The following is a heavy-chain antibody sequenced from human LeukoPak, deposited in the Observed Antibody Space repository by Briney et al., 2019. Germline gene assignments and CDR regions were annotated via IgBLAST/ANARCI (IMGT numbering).Heavy chain of an antibody. Sequence: GGSLRLSCAGSQFTFSNYAMSWVRQAPGKGLEWVSHITASGTAMFYADSVKGRFTISRDNAKNSLYLQMNSLRDEDTAVYYCASSGSYRFDYWGQGTLVTVSS. V-gene: IGHV3-48*02. CDR3: ASSGSYRFDY. J-gene: IGHJ4*02. CDR2: ITASGTAM. D-gene: IGHD1-26*01. CDR1: QFTFSNYA.